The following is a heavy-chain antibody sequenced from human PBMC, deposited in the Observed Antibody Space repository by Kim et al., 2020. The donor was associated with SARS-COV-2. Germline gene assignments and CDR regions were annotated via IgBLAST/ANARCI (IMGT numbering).Heavy chain of an antibody. Sequence: SETLSLTCTVSGGSISRSNYYWGWIRQPPGKGLQWIGTVFHNGGTYYNPSLKSRVTIYVDTSKNQFSLKLSSVTAADTAIYYCARPTFDYDPDAFHIWGPGTMVTVSS. D-gene: IGHD3-22*01. V-gene: IGHV4-39*01. CDR1: GGSISRSNYY. CDR2: VFHNGGT. CDR3: ARPTFDYDPDAFHI. J-gene: IGHJ3*02.